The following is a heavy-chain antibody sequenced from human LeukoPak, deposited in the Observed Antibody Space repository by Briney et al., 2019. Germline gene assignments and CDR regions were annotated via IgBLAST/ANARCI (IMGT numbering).Heavy chain of an antibody. CDR2: IYYSGST. CDR3: AGYSNSIFGWFDP. J-gene: IGHJ5*02. V-gene: IGHV4-31*03. Sequence: PSETLSLTCTVYGGSISSGGYYWSWIRQHPGKGLEWIGYIYYSGSTYYNPSLKSRVTISVDTSKNQFSLKLSSVTAADTAVYYCAGYSNSIFGWFDPWGQGTLVTVSS. CDR1: GGSISSGGYY. D-gene: IGHD4-11*01.